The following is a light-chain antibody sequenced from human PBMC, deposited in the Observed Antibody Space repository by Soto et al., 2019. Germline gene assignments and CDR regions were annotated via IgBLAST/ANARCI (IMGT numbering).Light chain of an antibody. CDR1: QSVNRY. CDR3: QQRSNWPIT. J-gene: IGKJ5*01. Sequence: EIVLTQSPATLSLSPGERATLSCWASQSVNRYLVWYQQKPGQAPRLLMYDASKRATGIPARFSGSGSGTDFTVTISSLEPEDFALYYCQQRSNWPITFGQGTRLEIK. V-gene: IGKV3-11*01. CDR2: DAS.